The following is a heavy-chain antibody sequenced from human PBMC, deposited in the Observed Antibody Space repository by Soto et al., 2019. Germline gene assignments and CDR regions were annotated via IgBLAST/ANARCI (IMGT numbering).Heavy chain of an antibody. CDR1: GYTFTTYG. CDR3: ARGITFGGVLNGMDV. D-gene: IGHD3-16*01. CDR2: INNYNGKT. V-gene: IGHV1-18*01. Sequence: QVQLGQSGAEVKKPGASVKVSCKASGYTFTTYGITWVRQAPGQGLEWMGWINNYNGKTYYAQKLQRRVPMTTDTSTSTAYMELRSLRSDDTAVYYCARGITFGGVLNGMDVWGQGTTVTVSS. J-gene: IGHJ6*02.